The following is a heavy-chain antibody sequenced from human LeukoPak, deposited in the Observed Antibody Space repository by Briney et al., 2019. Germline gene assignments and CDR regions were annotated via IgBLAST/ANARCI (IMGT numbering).Heavy chain of an antibody. CDR3: ARARPGVTAISGMYNWFDP. J-gene: IGHJ5*02. Sequence: SETLSLTCAVYGGSFSGYYWSWIRQPLGKGLEWIGEINHSGSTNYNPSLKSRVTISVDTSKNQFSLKLSSVTAADTAVYYCARARPGVTAISGMYNWFDPWGQGTLVTVSS. D-gene: IGHD2-21*02. V-gene: IGHV4-34*01. CDR2: INHSGST. CDR1: GGSFSGYY.